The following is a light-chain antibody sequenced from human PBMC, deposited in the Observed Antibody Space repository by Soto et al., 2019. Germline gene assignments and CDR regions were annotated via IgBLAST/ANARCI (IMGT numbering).Light chain of an antibody. CDR1: QSVSNN. CDR3: QQHNNWPT. CDR2: GAS. Sequence: EIVMTQSPATLSVSPGERATLSCRASQSVSNNLAWYQQKPGQAPRLLIYGASKRATGIPARFSGSGSGADFTLTISSLEPEDFAVYFCQQHNNWPTFGQGTRLEIK. V-gene: IGKV3D-15*01. J-gene: IGKJ5*01.